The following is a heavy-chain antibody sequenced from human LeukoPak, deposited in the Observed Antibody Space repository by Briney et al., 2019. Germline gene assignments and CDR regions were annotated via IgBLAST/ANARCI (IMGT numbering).Heavy chain of an antibody. Sequence: GGSLRLSCAASGFTFSSYGMHWVRQAPGKGLEWVAVISYDGSNKYYADSVKGRFTISRDNSKNTLYLQMNSLRAEDTAVYYCASSGYGSGTWGQGTLVTVSS. CDR1: GFTFSSYG. CDR2: ISYDGSNK. J-gene: IGHJ5*02. D-gene: IGHD3-10*01. V-gene: IGHV3-30*03. CDR3: ASSGYGSGT.